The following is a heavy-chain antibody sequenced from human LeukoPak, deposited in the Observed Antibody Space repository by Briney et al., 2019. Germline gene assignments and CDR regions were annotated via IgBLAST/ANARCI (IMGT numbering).Heavy chain of an antibody. V-gene: IGHV4-34*01. CDR2: INHSGST. D-gene: IGHD5-18*01. CDR1: GGSFSGYY. Sequence: SETLSLTCAVYGGSFSGYYWSWIRQPPGKGLEWIGEINHSGSTNYNPSFKGRVSMSVDTINNQFSLKLNSVTAADTAVYYCARDLKYTYGNFNWFDPWGQGTLVTVSS. J-gene: IGHJ5*02. CDR3: ARDLKYTYGNFNWFDP.